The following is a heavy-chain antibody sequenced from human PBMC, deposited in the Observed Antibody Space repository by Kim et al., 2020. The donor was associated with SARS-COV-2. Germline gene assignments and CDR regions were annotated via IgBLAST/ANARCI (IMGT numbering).Heavy chain of an antibody. V-gene: IGHV3-23*01. D-gene: IGHD6-13*01. CDR1: GFTFSSYA. CDR2: ISGSGGST. Sequence: GGSLRLSCAASGFTFSSYAMSWVRQAPGKGLEWVSAISGSGGSTYYADSVKGRFTISRDNSKNTLYLQMNSLRAEDTAVYYCAKDESMRSYSSSWFDYWGQGTLVTVSS. CDR3: AKDESMRSYSSSWFDY. J-gene: IGHJ4*02.